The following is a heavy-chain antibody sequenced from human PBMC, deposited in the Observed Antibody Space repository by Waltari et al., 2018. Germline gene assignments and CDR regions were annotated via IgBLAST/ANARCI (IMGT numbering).Heavy chain of an antibody. CDR2: INSGSTSI. Sequence: EVLLVESGGGLVKPGGSLRLSCAASGFTSSTYTMNWVRQAPGKGLEWVSSINSGSTSIYYADSVKGRFTISRDNAKNSLYLQMNSLRAEDTALYYCAREVRRNWFDPWGQGTLVTVSS. CDR3: AREVRRNWFDP. CDR1: GFTSSTYT. J-gene: IGHJ5*02. V-gene: IGHV3-21*01.